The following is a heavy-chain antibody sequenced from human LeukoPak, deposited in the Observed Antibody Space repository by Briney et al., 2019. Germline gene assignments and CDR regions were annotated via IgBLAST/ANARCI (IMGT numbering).Heavy chain of an antibody. J-gene: IGHJ4*02. CDR3: ATKGGFAD. D-gene: IGHD5-12*01. Sequence: PGGSLRLSCAASGLSFSSYEMSWVRQAPGKGLEWISYISSTGSAIFYADSVKGRFTISRDNAKNSPYLQMNSLRAEDTAFYYCATKGGFADWGQGTLVTVSS. V-gene: IGHV3-48*03. CDR2: ISSTGSAI. CDR1: GLSFSSYE.